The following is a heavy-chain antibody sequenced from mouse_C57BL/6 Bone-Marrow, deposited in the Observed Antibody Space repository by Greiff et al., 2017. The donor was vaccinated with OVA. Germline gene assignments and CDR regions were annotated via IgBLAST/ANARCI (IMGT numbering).Heavy chain of an antibody. J-gene: IGHJ3*01. Sequence: QVQLQQSGTELVKPGASVKLSCKASGYTFTSYWMHWVKQRPGQGLEWIGNINPSNGGTNYNEKFKSKAALTVDKSSSTAYMQLSSLTSEDSAVYYCARGGFFYYYGSSLFAYWGQGTLVTVSA. V-gene: IGHV1-53*01. CDR3: ARGGFFYYYGSSLFAY. CDR1: GYTFTSYW. CDR2: INPSNGGT. D-gene: IGHD1-1*01.